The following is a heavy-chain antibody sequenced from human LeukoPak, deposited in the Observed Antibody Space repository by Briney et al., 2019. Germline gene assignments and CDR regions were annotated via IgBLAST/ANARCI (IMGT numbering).Heavy chain of an antibody. CDR3: AKDRHSSGPYYFDY. CDR2: ISSSSSYI. V-gene: IGHV3-21*04. D-gene: IGHD6-19*01. J-gene: IGHJ4*02. Sequence: GGSLRLSCAASGFTFSSYSMNWVRQAPGKGLEWVSSISSSSSYIYHADSVKGRFTISRDNAKNSLYLQMNSLRAEDTAVYYCAKDRHSSGPYYFDYWGQGTLVTVSS. CDR1: GFTFSSYS.